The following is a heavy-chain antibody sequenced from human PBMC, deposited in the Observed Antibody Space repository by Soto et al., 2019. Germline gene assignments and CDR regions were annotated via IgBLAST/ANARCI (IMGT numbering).Heavy chain of an antibody. D-gene: IGHD3-16*01. CDR3: ARLPGVITFGGGAFDI. V-gene: IGHV1-18*01. J-gene: IGHJ3*02. Sequence: ASVKVSCKASGYTFITYGISWVRQAPGQGLEWMGWISAYNGNTNYAQNFQGRVTMTTDTSTTTAYMELRSLRSDDTAVYYCARLPGVITFGGGAFDIWGQGTMVTVSS. CDR1: GYTFITYG. CDR2: ISAYNGNT.